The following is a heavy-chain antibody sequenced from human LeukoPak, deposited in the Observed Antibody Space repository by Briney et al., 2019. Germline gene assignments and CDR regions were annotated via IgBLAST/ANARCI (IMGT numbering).Heavy chain of an antibody. V-gene: IGHV3-53*01. CDR1: GFTVSSKY. Sequence: PGGSLRLSCAASGFTVSSKYMSWVRQAPGKGLEWVSTIYSGGNTYYADSVKGRFTISRDNSKNTLYLQMNSLRAEDTALYFCARGGGLAMAATEPPPDYWGQGTLVTVSS. J-gene: IGHJ4*02. CDR3: ARGGGLAMAATEPPPDY. D-gene: IGHD2-15*01. CDR2: IYSGGNT.